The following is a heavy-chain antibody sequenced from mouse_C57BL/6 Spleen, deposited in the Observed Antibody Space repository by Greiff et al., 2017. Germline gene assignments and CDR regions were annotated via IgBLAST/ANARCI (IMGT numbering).Heavy chain of an antibody. D-gene: IGHD1-1*01. CDR3: ARHAFNNDDSSYDAMDY. CDR1: GYTFTEYT. Sequence: VQLQQSGAELVKPGASVKLSCKASGYTFTEYTIHWVKQRSGQGLEWIGWFYPGSGSIKYNEKFKDKATLTADKSSSTVYMELSSLTSEDSAVYFCARHAFNNDDSSYDAMDYWGQGTSVTVSS. J-gene: IGHJ4*01. CDR2: FYPGSGSI. V-gene: IGHV1-62-2*01.